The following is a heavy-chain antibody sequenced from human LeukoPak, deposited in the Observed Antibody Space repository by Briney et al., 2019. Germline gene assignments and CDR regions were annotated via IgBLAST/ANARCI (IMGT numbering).Heavy chain of an antibody. CDR1: GFTFSTYS. D-gene: IGHD6-19*01. CDR2: ITGRSYT. J-gene: IGHJ4*02. Sequence: GGFLRLSCAASGFTFSTYSMNWVRQAPGKGLEWVSSITGRSYTYYADSVKGRFTISRDNAKNSLYLQMNSLRVEDTAVYYCVRELSSAVAGPGVGYWGQGTLVTVSS. V-gene: IGHV3-21*01. CDR3: VRELSSAVAGPGVGY.